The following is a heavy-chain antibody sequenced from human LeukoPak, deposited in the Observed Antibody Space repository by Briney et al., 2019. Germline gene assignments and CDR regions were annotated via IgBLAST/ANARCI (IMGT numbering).Heavy chain of an antibody. CDR3: ARVDSKPEYYYDNGGRYYGGYYLDY. D-gene: IGHD3-22*01. Sequence: ASVKVSCKASGYTFTNYYVHWVRQAPGQGLEWMGMINPSGGSTSYAQKFQGRVSVTRDASTSTVHMELSSLRSEDTALYYCARVDSKPEYYYDNGGRYYGGYYLDYWGQGTLVTVSS. CDR1: GYTFTNYY. CDR2: INPSGGST. J-gene: IGHJ4*02. V-gene: IGHV1-46*01.